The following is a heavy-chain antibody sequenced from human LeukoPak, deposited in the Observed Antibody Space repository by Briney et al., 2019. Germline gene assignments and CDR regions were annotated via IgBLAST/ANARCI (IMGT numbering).Heavy chain of an antibody. D-gene: IGHD2-2*01. CDR2: INAGNGNT. V-gene: IGHV1-3*01. Sequence: SVTVSCKASGYTFAKYAIHWVRQAPGQRLEWMGWINAGNGNTRYSQKFQGGVTITRDTSASTAYMELSSLRSEDTAVYYCARSILVVPVASHYNYGVDVWGQGTTVTVSS. J-gene: IGHJ6*02. CDR3: ARSILVVPVASHYNYGVDV. CDR1: GYTFAKYA.